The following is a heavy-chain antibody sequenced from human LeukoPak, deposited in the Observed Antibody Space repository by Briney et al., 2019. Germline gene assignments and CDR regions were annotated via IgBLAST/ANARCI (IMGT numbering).Heavy chain of an antibody. D-gene: IGHD7-27*01. Sequence: SETLSLTCTVSGGSISSYYWSWIRQPPGKGLEWIGYIYTSGSTNYNPSLKSRVTMSVDTSKNQFSLKLSSVTAADTAVYYCARVLELGIGYAFDIWGQGTMVTVSS. J-gene: IGHJ3*02. CDR3: ARVLELGIGYAFDI. CDR2: IYTSGST. CDR1: GGSISSYY. V-gene: IGHV4-4*08.